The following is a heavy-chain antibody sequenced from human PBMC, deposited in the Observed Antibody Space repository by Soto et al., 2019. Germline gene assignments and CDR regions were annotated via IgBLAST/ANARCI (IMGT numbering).Heavy chain of an antibody. CDR1: GFTFSNAW. Sequence: GGSLRLSCAASGFTFSNAWMNWVRQAPGKGLEWVGRIKSKTDGGTTDYAAPVKGRFTISRDDSKNTLYLQMNSLKTEDTAVYYCTTDLSGMITFGGVIVTPDAFDIWGQGTMVTVSS. J-gene: IGHJ3*02. CDR2: IKSKTDGGTT. D-gene: IGHD3-16*02. V-gene: IGHV3-15*07. CDR3: TTDLSGMITFGGVIVTPDAFDI.